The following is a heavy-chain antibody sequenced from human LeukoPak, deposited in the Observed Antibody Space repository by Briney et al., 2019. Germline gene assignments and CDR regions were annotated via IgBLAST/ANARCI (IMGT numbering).Heavy chain of an antibody. CDR2: IWYDGSNK. Sequence: PGGSLRLSCAASGFTFSSYAMSWVRQAPGKGLEWVAVIWYDGSNKYYADSVKGRFTISRDNSKNTLYLQMNSLRAEDTAVYYCARVPGLLPDNAFDIWGQGTMVTVSS. CDR1: GFTFSSYA. CDR3: ARVPGLLPDNAFDI. J-gene: IGHJ3*02. D-gene: IGHD3-22*01. V-gene: IGHV3-33*08.